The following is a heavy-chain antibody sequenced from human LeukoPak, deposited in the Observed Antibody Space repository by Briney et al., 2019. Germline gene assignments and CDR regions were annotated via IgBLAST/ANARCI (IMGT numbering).Heavy chain of an antibody. D-gene: IGHD3-16*01. J-gene: IGHJ4*02. V-gene: IGHV4-39*01. CDR3: ARTHLRGVY. CDR1: GGSISSSNYY. CDR2: IYYSGST. Sequence: SETLSLTCTVTGGSISSSNYYWGWIRQPPGKGLEWIGSIYYSGSTYYNPSLKSRVTISVDTSKNQFSLKLSSVTAADTAVYYCARTHLRGVYWRQGTLVTVSS.